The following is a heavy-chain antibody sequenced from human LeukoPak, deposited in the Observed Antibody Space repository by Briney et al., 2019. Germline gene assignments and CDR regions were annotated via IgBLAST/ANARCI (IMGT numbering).Heavy chain of an antibody. CDR3: ARVGYYGSGNRFKVRASKGTPVDY. CDR1: GESFSGYY. V-gene: IGHV4-34*01. Sequence: PSETLSLTCAVYGESFSGYYWSWIRQPPGKGLEWIGEINHSGSTNYNPSLKSRVTISVDTSKNQFSLKLSSVTAADTAVYYCARVGYYGSGNRFKVRASKGTPVDYWGQGTLVTVSS. CDR2: INHSGST. D-gene: IGHD3-10*01. J-gene: IGHJ4*02.